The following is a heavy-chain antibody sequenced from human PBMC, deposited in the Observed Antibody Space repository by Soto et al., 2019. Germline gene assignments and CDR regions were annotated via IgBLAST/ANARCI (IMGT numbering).Heavy chain of an antibody. Sequence: EVQLVQSGAEVKKPGESLKISCKGSGYSFTTSWIGWVRQMPGKGLEWMGIIFPADSESRYSPSFLGQVTISADKSITTAYLQWSSLRTSDTAMYYCARLGVSGYVGFDVWGQGTMVTVSS. J-gene: IGHJ3*01. D-gene: IGHD5-12*01. CDR2: IFPADSES. V-gene: IGHV5-51*03. CDR1: GYSFTTSW. CDR3: ARLGVSGYVGFDV.